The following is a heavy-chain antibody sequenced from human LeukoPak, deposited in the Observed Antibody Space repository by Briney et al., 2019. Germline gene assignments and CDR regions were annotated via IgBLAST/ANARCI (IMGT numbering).Heavy chain of an antibody. D-gene: IGHD4-23*01. V-gene: IGHV1-69*13. J-gene: IGHJ5*02. Sequence: SVKVSCKASGGTFSSYAISWVRQAPGQGLEWMGGIIPIFGTANYAQKFQGRVTITADESTSTAYMELGSLRSEDTAVYYCARDDYGGKDWFDPWGQGTLVTVSS. CDR3: ARDDYGGKDWFDP. CDR2: IIPIFGTA. CDR1: GGTFSSYA.